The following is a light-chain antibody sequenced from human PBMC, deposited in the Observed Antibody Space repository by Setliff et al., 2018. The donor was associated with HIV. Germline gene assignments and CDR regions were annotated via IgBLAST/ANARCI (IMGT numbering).Light chain of an antibody. CDR2: DVS. CDR3: SSYTSSSTLNV. V-gene: IGLV2-14*03. J-gene: IGLJ1*01. Sequence: QSVLTQPASVSGSPGQSITISCTGTSSDVGGYNFVSWYQHHPGKAPILMIYDVSTRPSGVSNRFSGSKSDNTASLTISGLQAEDEADYYCSSYTSSSTLNVFGTGTKVT. CDR1: SSDVGGYNF.